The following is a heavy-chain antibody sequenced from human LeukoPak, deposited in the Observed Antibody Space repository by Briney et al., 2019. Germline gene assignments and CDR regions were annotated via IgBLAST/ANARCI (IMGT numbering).Heavy chain of an antibody. V-gene: IGHV1-2*02. J-gene: IGHJ4*02. CDR2: INPNSGGT. CDR3: ARSIAAAVYYDY. D-gene: IGHD6-13*01. CDR1: GYTFTGYY. Sequence: GAAVKVSCKASGYTFTGYYMHWVRQAPGQGLEWMGWINPNSGGTNYAQKFQGRVTMTRDTSISTAYMELSRLRSDDTAVYYCARSIAAAVYYDYWGQGTLVTVSS.